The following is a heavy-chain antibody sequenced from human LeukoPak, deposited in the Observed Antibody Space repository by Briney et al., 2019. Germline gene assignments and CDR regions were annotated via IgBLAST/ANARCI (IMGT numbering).Heavy chain of an antibody. Sequence: PGGSLRLSCAASGFTFSDYYMSWVRQAPGKGLEWVSYISSSGSTIYYADSVKGRFTISRDNAKNSLYLQMNSLRAEDTAVYYCARVEIVPAAIRTVEDYYYGMDVWGQGTTVTVSS. J-gene: IGHJ6*02. CDR2: ISSSGSTI. CDR1: GFTFSDYY. V-gene: IGHV3-11*01. CDR3: ARVEIVPAAIRTVEDYYYGMDV. D-gene: IGHD2-2*01.